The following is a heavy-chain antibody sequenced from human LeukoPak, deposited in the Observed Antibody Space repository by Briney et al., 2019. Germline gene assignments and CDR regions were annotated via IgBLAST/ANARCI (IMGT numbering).Heavy chain of an antibody. CDR1: GFTFSSYW. J-gene: IGHJ4*02. CDR2: INSDGSST. V-gene: IGHV3-74*01. Sequence: AGGSLRLSCAASGFTFSSYWMHWVRQAPGKGLVWVSRINSDGSSTSYADSVKGRFTISRDNAKSTLYLQMNSLRAEDTAVYYCATGRRGSYFDYWGQGTLVTVSS. CDR3: ATGRRGSYFDY. D-gene: IGHD6-25*01.